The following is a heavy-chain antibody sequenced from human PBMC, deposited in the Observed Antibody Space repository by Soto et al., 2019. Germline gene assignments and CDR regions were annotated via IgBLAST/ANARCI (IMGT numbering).Heavy chain of an antibody. Sequence: GGSLRLSCAASGFTFSSYAMSWVRQAPGKGLEWVSAISGSGGSTYYADSVKGRFTISRDNSKNTLYLQMNSLRAEDTAVYYCAKLSNCSSTSCYSPYYFDYWGQGTLVTVPS. D-gene: IGHD2-2*02. CDR1: GFTFSSYA. V-gene: IGHV3-23*01. CDR3: AKLSNCSSTSCYSPYYFDY. J-gene: IGHJ4*02. CDR2: ISGSGGST.